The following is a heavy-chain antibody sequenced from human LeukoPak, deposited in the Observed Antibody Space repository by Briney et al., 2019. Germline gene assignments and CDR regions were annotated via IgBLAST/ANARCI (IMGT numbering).Heavy chain of an antibody. CDR1: GYTFTGYY. Sequence: ASVKVSCKASGYTFTGYYMHWVRQAPGQGLEWMGWINPNSGGTNYAQKFQGRVTMTRDTSISTAYMELSRLRSDDTAVYYCARSEGLYYDFWSGEFDYWGQGTLVTVSS. J-gene: IGHJ4*02. V-gene: IGHV1-2*02. CDR3: ARSEGLYYDFWSGEFDY. D-gene: IGHD3-3*01. CDR2: INPNSGGT.